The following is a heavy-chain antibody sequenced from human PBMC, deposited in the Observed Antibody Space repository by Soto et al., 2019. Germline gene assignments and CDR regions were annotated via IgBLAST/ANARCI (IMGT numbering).Heavy chain of an antibody. CDR1: GGSISSRGYY. CDR3: ATSNWFDP. J-gene: IGHJ5*02. V-gene: IGHV4-39*01. CDR2: IYYSGST. Sequence: QLQLQESGPGLVKPSETLSLTCTVSGGSISSRGYYWGWIRQPPGKGLEWIGTIYYSGSTYYNPALNSRVSISVDTSNTQFSLKLSSVTAAGTAVYDCATSNWFDPWGQGTLVTVSS.